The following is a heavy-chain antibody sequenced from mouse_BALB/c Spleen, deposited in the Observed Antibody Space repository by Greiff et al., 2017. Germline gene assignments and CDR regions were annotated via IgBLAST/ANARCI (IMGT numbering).Heavy chain of an antibody. Sequence: VKLMESGPGLVAPSQSLSITCTVSGFSLTSYGVHWVRQPPGKGLEWLGVIWAGGSTNYNSALMSRLSISKDNSKSQVFLKMNSLQTDDTAMYYCARDKYGNYFDYWGQGTTLTVSS. D-gene: IGHD2-10*02. CDR2: IWAGGST. CDR3: ARDKYGNYFDY. CDR1: GFSLTSYG. J-gene: IGHJ2*01. V-gene: IGHV2-9*02.